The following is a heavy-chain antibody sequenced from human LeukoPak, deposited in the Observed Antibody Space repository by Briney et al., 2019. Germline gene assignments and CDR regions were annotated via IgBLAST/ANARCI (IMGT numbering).Heavy chain of an antibody. CDR3: ARVTYDILTGYPGAFDI. CDR2: IAPSDSYT. D-gene: IGHD3-9*01. J-gene: IGHJ3*02. CDR1: GYSFTGYW. V-gene: IGHV5-10-1*01. Sequence: GESLKISCKGSGYSFTGYWITWVRQMPGKGLEWMGRIAPSDSYTNYSPSFQGHVTISADKSITTAYLQWSSLKASDTATYYCARVTYDILTGYPGAFDIWGQGTMVTVSP.